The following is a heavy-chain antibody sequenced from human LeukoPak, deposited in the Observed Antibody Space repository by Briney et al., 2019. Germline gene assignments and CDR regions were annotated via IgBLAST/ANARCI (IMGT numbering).Heavy chain of an antibody. V-gene: IGHV3-23*01. CDR2: ISGSGGST. J-gene: IGHJ4*02. CDR1: GFTFSSYA. CDR3: ASGITLLRGVMDF. Sequence: GGSLRLSCAASGFTFSSYAMSWVRQASGKGLEWVSAISGSGGSTYYADSVKGRFTISRDNSKNTLYLQMNSLRAEDTAVYYCASGITLLRGVMDFWGQGTLVTVSS. D-gene: IGHD3-10*01.